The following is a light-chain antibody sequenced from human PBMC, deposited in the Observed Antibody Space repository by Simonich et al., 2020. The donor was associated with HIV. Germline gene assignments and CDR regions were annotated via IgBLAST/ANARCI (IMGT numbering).Light chain of an antibody. Sequence: DIVMPQSPDSLAVSLGERATIKCKSSQSILYSSNNNNYLAWYQQKPGQLPNLLIYWASTREPGVPDRVSGSGSGTDFTLTISSLQAEDVAVYYCQQYYSTPITFGQGTRLEIK. CDR3: QQYYSTPIT. CDR1: QSILYSSNNNNY. V-gene: IGKV4-1*01. J-gene: IGKJ5*01. CDR2: WAS.